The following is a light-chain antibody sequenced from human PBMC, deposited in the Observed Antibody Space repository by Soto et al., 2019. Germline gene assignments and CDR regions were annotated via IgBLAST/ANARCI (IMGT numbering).Light chain of an antibody. J-gene: IGLJ3*02. Sequence: QSVLTQSPSASASLGASVILTCTLSSGHSSYAIAWHQQQPEKGPRYLMKVNSDGSHNKGDGIPDRFSGSSSGAERYLTISSLQSEDEADYYCQTWGAGILVFGGGTKLTVL. CDR1: SGHSSYA. CDR3: QTWGAGILV. V-gene: IGLV4-69*01. CDR2: VNSDGSH.